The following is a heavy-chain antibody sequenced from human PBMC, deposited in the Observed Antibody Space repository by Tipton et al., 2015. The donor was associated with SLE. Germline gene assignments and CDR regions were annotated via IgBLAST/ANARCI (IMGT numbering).Heavy chain of an antibody. D-gene: IGHD6-13*01. CDR1: GFIFSGYW. CDR3: ARVIAAPPYGMDV. CDR2: IKQDGSEK. V-gene: IGHV3-7*01. J-gene: IGHJ6*02. Sequence: SLRLSCTASGFIFSGYWMNWVRQAPGKGLQWVADIKQDGSEKYYVDSVKGRFTISRDNSKNTLYLQMNSLRAEDTAVYYCARVIAAPPYGMDVWGQGTTVTVSS.